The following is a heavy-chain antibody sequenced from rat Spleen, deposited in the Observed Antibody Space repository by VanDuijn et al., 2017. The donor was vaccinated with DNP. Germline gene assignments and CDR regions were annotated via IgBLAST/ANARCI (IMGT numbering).Heavy chain of an antibody. CDR2: ISTDGGNS. V-gene: IGHV5-31*01. CDR3: ARAVPRYFDY. Sequence: EVQLVESGGGPVQPGRSLKLSCVASGFIFSNYWMSWVRQAPGKGLEWVASISTDGGNSYYRDSVKGRFTISRDNAKSTLYLQMFSLGSEDTAIYYCARAVPRYFDYWGQGVLVTVSS. D-gene: IGHD3-8*01. CDR1: GFIFSNYW. J-gene: IGHJ2*01.